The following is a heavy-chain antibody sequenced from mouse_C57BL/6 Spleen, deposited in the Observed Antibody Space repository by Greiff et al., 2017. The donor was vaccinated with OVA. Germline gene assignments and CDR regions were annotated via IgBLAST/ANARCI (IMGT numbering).Heavy chain of an antibody. D-gene: IGHD2-2*01. CDR3: VRQAVVTTGCDY. J-gene: IGHJ2*01. V-gene: IGHV10-1*01. CDR1: GFSFNNYA. CDR2: LRSKSNNYAT. Sequence: EVKLMESGGGLVQPKGSLKLSCAASGFSFNNYAMNWVRQAPGKGLEWVARLRSKSNNYATYYADSVKERFTISRDDSESMLYLQMNNCRAEDTAMYYCVRQAVVTTGCDYWGKGTTLTVSS.